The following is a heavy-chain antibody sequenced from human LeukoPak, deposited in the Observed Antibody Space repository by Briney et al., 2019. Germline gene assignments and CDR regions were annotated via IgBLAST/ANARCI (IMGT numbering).Heavy chain of an antibody. J-gene: IGHJ4*02. Sequence: GRSLRLSCAASGFTFSSYGMRWVRQAPGNGLEWVAVIWYDGSNKYYADSVKGRFTISRDNSKNTLYLQMNSLRAEDTAVYYCARVGYSYGYLFDYWGQGTLVTVSS. CDR1: GFTFSSYG. V-gene: IGHV3-33*01. CDR3: ARVGYSYGYLFDY. CDR2: IWYDGSNK. D-gene: IGHD5-18*01.